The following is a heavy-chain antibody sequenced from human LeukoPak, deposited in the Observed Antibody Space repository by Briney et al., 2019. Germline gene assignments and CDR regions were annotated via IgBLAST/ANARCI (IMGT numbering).Heavy chain of an antibody. D-gene: IGHD6-19*01. Sequence: PSETLSLTCAVYGGSFSGYYWSWIRQPPGKGLEWIGEINHSGSTNYNPSLKSRATISVDTSKNQFSLKLSSVTAADTAVYYCASVSSSGWYRPDYWGQGTLVTVSS. CDR1: GGSFSGYY. CDR3: ASVSSSGWYRPDY. J-gene: IGHJ4*02. CDR2: INHSGST. V-gene: IGHV4-34*01.